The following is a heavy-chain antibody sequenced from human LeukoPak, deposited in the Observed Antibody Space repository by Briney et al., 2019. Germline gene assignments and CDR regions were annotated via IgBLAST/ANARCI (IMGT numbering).Heavy chain of an antibody. Sequence: GGSLRLSCAASGFTFSSYGMYWVRQAPGKGLEWVAVIWYDGSNKYYADSVKGRFTTSRDNSKNTLYLQMNSLRAEDTAVYYCARAYDILTGFDYWGQGTLVTVSS. CDR1: GFTFSSYG. CDR3: ARAYDILTGFDY. J-gene: IGHJ4*02. V-gene: IGHV3-33*01. CDR2: IWYDGSNK. D-gene: IGHD3-9*01.